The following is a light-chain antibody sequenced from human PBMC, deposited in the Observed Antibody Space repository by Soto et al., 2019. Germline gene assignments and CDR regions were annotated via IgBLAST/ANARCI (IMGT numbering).Light chain of an antibody. CDR2: GAS. Sequence: EIVLTQSPGTLSLSPGDRATLSCRSSQSVSSSYLAWYQQKPGQAPRPLIYGASNRATGIPDRFSRSGSGTDFTLTISRLDPEDFAVYYCQQYDNSPLTFGGGTRLEIK. CDR3: QQYDNSPLT. V-gene: IGKV3-20*01. CDR1: QSVSSSY. J-gene: IGKJ5*01.